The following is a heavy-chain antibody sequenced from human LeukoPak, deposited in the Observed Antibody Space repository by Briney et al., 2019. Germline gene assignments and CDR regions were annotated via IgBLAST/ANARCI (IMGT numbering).Heavy chain of an antibody. CDR1: GGSISSYY. Sequence: SETLSLTCTVSGGSISSYYWIWIRQPPGKGLEWIGYIYYSGSTNHNPSLKSRVTISVDTSKNQFSLKLSSVTAADTAVYYCARTSQLVRWFDPWGQGTLVTVSS. V-gene: IGHV4-59*01. CDR2: IYYSGST. CDR3: ARTSQLVRWFDP. D-gene: IGHD6-6*01. J-gene: IGHJ5*02.